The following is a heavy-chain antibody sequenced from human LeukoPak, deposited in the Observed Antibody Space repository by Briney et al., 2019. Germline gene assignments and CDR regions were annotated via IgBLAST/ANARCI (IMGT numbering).Heavy chain of an antibody. CDR2: INPSGGST. Sequence: GASVKVSCKASGYTFTSYYMHWVRQAPGQGLEWMGIINPSGGSTGYAQKFQGRVTMTRDTSTSTVYMELSSLRSEDTSVYYCARGDYGDVVDYWGQGTLVTVSS. D-gene: IGHD4-17*01. J-gene: IGHJ4*02. V-gene: IGHV1-46*03. CDR3: ARGDYGDVVDY. CDR1: GYTFTSYY.